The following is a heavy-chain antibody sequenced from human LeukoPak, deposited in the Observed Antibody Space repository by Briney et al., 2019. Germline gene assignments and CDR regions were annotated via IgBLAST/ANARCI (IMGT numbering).Heavy chain of an antibody. J-gene: IGHJ4*02. Sequence: PGGSLRLSCAASGFTFSSYSMNWVRQAPGKGLEWVSSISSSSSYIYYADSVKGRFTISRGNAKNSLYLQMNSLRAEDTAVYYCARSPYGDGYFDYWGQGTLVTVSS. CDR3: ARSPYGDGYFDY. CDR1: GFTFSSYS. D-gene: IGHD4-17*01. V-gene: IGHV3-21*01. CDR2: ISSSSSYI.